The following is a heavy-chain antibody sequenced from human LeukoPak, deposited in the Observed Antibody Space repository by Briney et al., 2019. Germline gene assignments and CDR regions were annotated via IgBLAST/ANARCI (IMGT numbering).Heavy chain of an antibody. D-gene: IGHD2-2*01. CDR3: ALQPGYCSNSICSHFVF. J-gene: IGHJ4*02. Sequence: KPGESLKISCKGSGYRFSSYWIVWVRQMPGKGLEWMGIIYPDDSNTRYSPSFQGQVTISADKSINTAYLQWSSLKASDTAMYYCALQPGYCSNSICSHFVFWGQGTLVTVSS. CDR2: IYPDDSNT. V-gene: IGHV5-51*01. CDR1: GYRFSSYW.